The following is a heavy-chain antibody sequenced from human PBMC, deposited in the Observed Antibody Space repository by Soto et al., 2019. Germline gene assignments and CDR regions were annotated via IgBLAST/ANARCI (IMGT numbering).Heavy chain of an antibody. J-gene: IGHJ6*03. D-gene: IGHD6-6*01. CDR1: GFTFSSYS. Sequence: PGGSLRLSWAASGFTFSSYSMNWVRQAPGKGLEWVSSISSSSSYIYYADSVKGRFTISRDNAKNSLYLQMNSLRAEDTAVYYCARDIGGGSSSAVYYYYYYYMDVWGKGTTVTVSS. V-gene: IGHV3-21*01. CDR2: ISSSSSYI. CDR3: ARDIGGGSSSAVYYYYYYYMDV.